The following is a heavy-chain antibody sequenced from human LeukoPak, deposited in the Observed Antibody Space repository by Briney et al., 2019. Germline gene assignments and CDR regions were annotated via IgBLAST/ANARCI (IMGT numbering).Heavy chain of an antibody. CDR3: ARVYSLATRKGPPSYYFDY. V-gene: IGHV1-18*01. J-gene: IGHJ4*02. D-gene: IGHD2-15*01. CDR1: GYTFTSYG. Sequence: EASVKVSCKASGYTFTSYGISWVRQAPGQGLEWMGWISAYNGNTNYAQKLQGRVTMTTDTSTSTAYMELRSLRSDDTAVYYCARVYSLATRKGPPSYYFDYWGQGTLVTVSS. CDR2: ISAYNGNT.